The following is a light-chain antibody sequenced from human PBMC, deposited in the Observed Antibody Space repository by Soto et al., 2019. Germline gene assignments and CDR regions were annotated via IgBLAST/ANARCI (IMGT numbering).Light chain of an antibody. Sequence: DIVMTQTPLSSPVTLGQPASISCRSSQGLVHSDGNTYLTWLQQRPGQPPRLLIYRISSRFSGVPERLSCSGSRKDWGLKISRVEAEDVGVYYCMQATQFQLTVGGGTKVDIK. CDR1: QGLVHSDGNTY. V-gene: IGKV2-24*01. J-gene: IGKJ4*01. CDR2: RIS. CDR3: MQATQFQLT.